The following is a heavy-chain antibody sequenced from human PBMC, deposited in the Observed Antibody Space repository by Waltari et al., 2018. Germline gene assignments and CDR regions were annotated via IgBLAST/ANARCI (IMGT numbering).Heavy chain of an antibody. CDR1: GFSFPNAW. Sequence: EVQLVESGGGLVQPGGSLRLSCVGTGFSFPNAWLSWVRQAPGRGVEWVGRVRINSEGGTTEDAAPLRDRFTVSRDDSKNTVFLQMNSLKTDDTAVYYCTTGPERSWTTFDIWGQGTTVTVSS. V-gene: IGHV3-15*01. D-gene: IGHD1-1*01. CDR3: TTGPERSWTTFDI. J-gene: IGHJ3*02. CDR2: VRINSEGGTT.